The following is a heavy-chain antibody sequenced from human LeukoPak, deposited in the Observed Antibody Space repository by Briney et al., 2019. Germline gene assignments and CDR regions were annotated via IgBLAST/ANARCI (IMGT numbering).Heavy chain of an antibody. CDR1: GFTFSNYW. CDR3: VRDGGVSGYDLLDY. D-gene: IGHD5-12*01. J-gene: IGHJ4*02. CDR2: INQDGSEE. V-gene: IGHV3-7*01. Sequence: LAGGSLRLSCAASGFTFSNYWVTWVRQAPGKGLEWVAHINQDGSEEHYMDSAKARFTISRDNAKNSLSLQMNSLRAEDTAVYYCVRDGGVSGYDLLDYWGQGTLVTVSS.